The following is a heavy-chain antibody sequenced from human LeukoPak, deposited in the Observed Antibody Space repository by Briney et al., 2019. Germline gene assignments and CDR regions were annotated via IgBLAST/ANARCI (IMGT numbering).Heavy chain of an antibody. CDR1: GFTFSSYW. V-gene: IGHV3-7*01. D-gene: IGHD3-16*02. CDR3: ARDLATRQRTGLYDS. CDR2: IKQDGSEK. J-gene: IGHJ4*02. Sequence: GGSLRLSCAASGFTFSSYWMSWVRQAPGKGLEWVANIKQDGSEKYYVDSVKGRFTISRDNAKNSLYLQMNSLRAEDTAVYYCARDLATRQRTGLYDSWGQGALVTVSS.